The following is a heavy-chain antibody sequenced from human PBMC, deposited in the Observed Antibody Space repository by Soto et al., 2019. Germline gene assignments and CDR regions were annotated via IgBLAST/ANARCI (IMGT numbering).Heavy chain of an antibody. CDR2: IYSGGSI. Sequence: VQLVESGGGLILAGGSLRLSCAVSGFTVSNNFMMWVRQAPGKGLEWVSLIYSGGSISYADSVKGRFTISRDGSMNMLYLQMNSLTAEDTAVYYCARDRNGQRGSPHWGQGTLVTVSS. CDR3: ARDRNGQRGSPH. J-gene: IGHJ4*02. D-gene: IGHD3-16*01. CDR1: GFTVSNNF. V-gene: IGHV3-53*02.